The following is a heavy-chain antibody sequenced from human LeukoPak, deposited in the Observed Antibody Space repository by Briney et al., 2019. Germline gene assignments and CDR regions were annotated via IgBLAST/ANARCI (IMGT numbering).Heavy chain of an antibody. CDR2: IWYDGSNK. V-gene: IGHV3-33*06. CDR1: GFTFSTYG. CDR3: AKDLTYRITMIVVVPYFDY. D-gene: IGHD3-22*01. J-gene: IGHJ4*02. Sequence: PGRSLRLSCAASGFTFSTYGMHWVRQAPGKGLEWVAVIWYDGSNKFYADSVKGRFTISRDNSKNTLYLHMTSLRAEDTAVYYCAKDLTYRITMIVVVPYFDYWGQGTLVTVSS.